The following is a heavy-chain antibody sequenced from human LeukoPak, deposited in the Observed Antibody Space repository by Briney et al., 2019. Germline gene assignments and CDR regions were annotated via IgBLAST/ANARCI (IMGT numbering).Heavy chain of an antibody. V-gene: IGHV3-23*01. J-gene: IGHJ4*02. CDR2: IIPSGHTT. CDR3: AKDDRWLQFCC. D-gene: IGHD5-24*01. CDR1: GFTFSSYA. Sequence: GRSLRLSCAASGFTFSSYAMHWVRQAPGKGLEWVSGIIPSGHTTYYADSVRGRFTISRDNSRNTLYLQMNSLRAEDTAVYYCAKDDRWLQFCCWGQGTLVTVSA.